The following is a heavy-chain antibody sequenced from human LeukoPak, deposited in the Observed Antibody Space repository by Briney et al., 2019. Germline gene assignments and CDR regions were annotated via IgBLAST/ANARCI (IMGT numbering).Heavy chain of an antibody. CDR3: ARARMVRGVIIPLFDP. D-gene: IGHD3-10*01. CDR1: GDSIYSNSVA. Sequence: SQTLSLTCAISGDSIYSNSVAWNWIRQSPSKGLEWLGRTYYMSKWYNDYEVSVKSRITINPDTSKNQFSLKLSSVTAADTAVYYCARARMVRGVIIPLFDPWGQGTLVTVSS. V-gene: IGHV6-1*01. J-gene: IGHJ5*02. CDR2: TYYMSKWYN.